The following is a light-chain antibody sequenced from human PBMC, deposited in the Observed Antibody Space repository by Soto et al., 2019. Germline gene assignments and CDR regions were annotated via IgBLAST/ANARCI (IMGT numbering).Light chain of an antibody. Sequence: AIRMTQSPSSLSASTGDRVTITCRASQGISSYLAWYQQKPGKAPKLLISVAYTLQSGVPSRFSGSGSGTEFTLTISSLQPEDFATYYCLQHSSYPYTFGQGTKVDIK. V-gene: IGKV1-8*01. CDR3: LQHSSYPYT. CDR2: VAY. J-gene: IGKJ2*01. CDR1: QGISSY.